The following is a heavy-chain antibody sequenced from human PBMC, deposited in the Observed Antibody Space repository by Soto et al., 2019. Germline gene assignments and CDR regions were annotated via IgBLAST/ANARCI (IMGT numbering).Heavy chain of an antibody. V-gene: IGHV4-61*01. Sequence: PXATLSLTCTVSGGSFSSGSYYWSWIRQPPGKGLEWIGYIYYSGSTNYNPSLKSRVTISVDTSKNQFSLKLSSVTAADTAVYYCARAYYDILTGSDAFDIWGQGTMVTVSS. J-gene: IGHJ3*02. CDR2: IYYSGST. CDR1: GGSFSSGSYY. D-gene: IGHD3-9*01. CDR3: ARAYYDILTGSDAFDI.